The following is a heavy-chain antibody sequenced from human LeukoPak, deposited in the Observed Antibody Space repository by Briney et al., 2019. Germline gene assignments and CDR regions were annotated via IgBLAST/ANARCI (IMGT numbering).Heavy chain of an antibody. Sequence: SETLSPTCTVSGGSISSYYWSWIRQPPGKGLEWIGYIYDSGSTNYNPSLKSRVTISVDTSKNQFALKLTSLTAADTAVYYCARGYGYNSEYWGRGTLVTVSP. J-gene: IGHJ4*02. CDR2: IYDSGST. V-gene: IGHV4-59*01. CDR3: ARGYGYNSEY. CDR1: GGSISSYY. D-gene: IGHD5-24*01.